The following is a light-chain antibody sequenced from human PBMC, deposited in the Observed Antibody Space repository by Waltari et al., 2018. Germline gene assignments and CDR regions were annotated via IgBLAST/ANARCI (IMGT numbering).Light chain of an antibody. CDR2: EVS. V-gene: IGLV2-14*01. J-gene: IGLJ2*01. CDR1: SSAVGVYNY. Sequence: QSALTRPASVSGSPGQSLTISCTGTSSAVGVYNYVSWYQQHPGKAPQLMIYEVSNRPSGVSNRFSGSKSGNTASLTISGLQAEDEADYYCSSYTSSSTPVFGGGTKLTVL. CDR3: SSYTSSSTPV.